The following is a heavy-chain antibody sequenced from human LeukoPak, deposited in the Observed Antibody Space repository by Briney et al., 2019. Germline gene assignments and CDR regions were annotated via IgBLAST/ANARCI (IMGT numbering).Heavy chain of an antibody. CDR3: ASYLLGNYGGNSAAFDI. CDR2: ISYDGSNK. J-gene: IGHJ3*02. Sequence: GGSLKLSCAASGFTFSGSDMIWVRQAPGKGLEWVAVISYDGSNKYYADSVKGRFTISRDNSKNTLYLQMNSLRAEDTAVYYCASYLLGNYGGNSAAFDIWGQGTMVTVSS. V-gene: IGHV3-30*03. CDR1: GFTFSGSD. D-gene: IGHD4-23*01.